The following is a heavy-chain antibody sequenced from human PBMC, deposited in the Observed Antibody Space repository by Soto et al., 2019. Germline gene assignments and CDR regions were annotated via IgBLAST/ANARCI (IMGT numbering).Heavy chain of an antibody. J-gene: IGHJ4*02. CDR2: IYNSGST. Sequence: HPGGSLRLSCAASGFIVSSNYMTWVRQAPGKGLEWVSVIYNSGSTYYADSVKGRFTISRDNSKNTLYLQMNSLRAEDTAVYYCAGPSGNDEYWGQGTLVTVSS. V-gene: IGHV3-66*01. CDR1: GFIVSSNY. CDR3: AGPSGNDEY. D-gene: IGHD2-15*01.